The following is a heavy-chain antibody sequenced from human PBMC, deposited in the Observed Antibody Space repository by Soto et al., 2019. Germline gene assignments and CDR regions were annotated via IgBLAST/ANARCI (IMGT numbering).Heavy chain of an antibody. J-gene: IGHJ6*02. CDR2: IYPGDSNT. Sequence: GATLMIFCTGCGWSFRSYCIGWVHKMPGKDLEWLGIIYPGDSNTRYSPSLQGQVTISVDKSISTAYLQWSSLKATDTAMYYCARHAYDFWSGHPNPRYYYGMDVWGQGTTVTVSS. V-gene: IGHV5-51*07. D-gene: IGHD3-3*01. CDR1: GWSFRSYC. CDR3: ARHAYDFWSGHPNPRYYYGMDV.